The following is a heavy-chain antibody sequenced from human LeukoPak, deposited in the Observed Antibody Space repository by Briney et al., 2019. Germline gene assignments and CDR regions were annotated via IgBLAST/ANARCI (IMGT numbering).Heavy chain of an antibody. V-gene: IGHV3-30*18. D-gene: IGHD3-22*01. CDR3: AKAGTYYYDSSGFSYYYYGMDV. CDR1: GFTFSSYG. Sequence: PGGSLRLSCAASGFTFSSYGMHWVRQAPGKGLEWVAVISYDGSNKYYVDSVKGRFTISRDNSKNTLYLQMNSLRAEDTAVYYCAKAGTYYYDSSGFSYYYYGMDVWGQGTTVTVSS. J-gene: IGHJ6*02. CDR2: ISYDGSNK.